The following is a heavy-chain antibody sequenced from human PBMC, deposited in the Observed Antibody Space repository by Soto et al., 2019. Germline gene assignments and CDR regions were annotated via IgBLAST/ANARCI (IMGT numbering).Heavy chain of an antibody. J-gene: IGHJ4*02. CDR3: TRLLWFGELF. CDR2: IYWDDDK. Sequence: QITLKESGPTLVKPTQTLTLTCTFSGFSLSTRGVGVGWIRQPPGKALEWLALIYWDDDKRYSPSLKSRLTITKDTSKNQVVLTMTNMDPVDTATYYCTRLLWFGELFWSQGTLVTVSS. CDR1: GFSLSTRGVG. V-gene: IGHV2-5*02. D-gene: IGHD3-10*01.